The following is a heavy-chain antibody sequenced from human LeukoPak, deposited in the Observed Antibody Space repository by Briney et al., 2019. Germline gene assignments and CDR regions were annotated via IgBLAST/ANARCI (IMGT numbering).Heavy chain of an antibody. V-gene: IGHV3-21*01. CDR1: GFIFSTYY. CDR2: ISSSSSYI. Sequence: GGSLRLSCAASGFIFSTYYMNWVRQAPGKGLEWVSSISSSSSYIYSADSVKGRFTISRDNAKNSLYLQMNSLRDEDTAVYYCARASPPTVDYWGQGTLVTVSS. J-gene: IGHJ4*02. CDR3: ARASPPTVDY.